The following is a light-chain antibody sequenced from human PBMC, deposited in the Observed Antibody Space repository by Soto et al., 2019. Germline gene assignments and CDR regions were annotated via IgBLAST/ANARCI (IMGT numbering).Light chain of an antibody. CDR3: RSYAASLNLGG. Sequence: QSVLMQPPSVSGAPGRRVTISCTGSSSNIGAGYDVHWYQQYPGIAPKLLIYGNTNRPSGVPDRFAGSKSGPSASLAITGRQAGDGADYYCRSYAASLNLGGFGGGTKLTVL. CDR2: GNT. J-gene: IGLJ3*02. CDR1: SSNIGAGYD. V-gene: IGLV1-40*01.